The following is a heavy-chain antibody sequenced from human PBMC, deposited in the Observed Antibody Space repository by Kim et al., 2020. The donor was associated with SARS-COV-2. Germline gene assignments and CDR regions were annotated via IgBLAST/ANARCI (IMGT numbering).Heavy chain of an antibody. CDR1: GFTFSSYG. CDR3: AKDANDILTGPKDYYYYGMDV. V-gene: IGHV3-30*18. J-gene: IGHJ6*02. CDR2: ISYDGSNK. D-gene: IGHD3-9*01. Sequence: GGSLRLSCAASGFTFSSYGMHWVHQAPGKGLEWVAVISYDGSNKYYADSVKGRFTISRDNSKNTLYLQMNSLRAEDTAVYYCAKDANDILTGPKDYYYYGMDVWGQGTTVTVSS.